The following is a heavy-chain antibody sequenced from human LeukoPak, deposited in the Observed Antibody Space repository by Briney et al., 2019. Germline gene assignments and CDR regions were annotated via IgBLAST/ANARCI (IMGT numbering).Heavy chain of an antibody. Sequence: PSETLSLTCAVYGGSFSGYYWSWIRQPPGKGLEWIGEINHSGSTNYNPSLKSRVTISVDTSKNQFSLKLSSVTAADTAVYYCARVCSPTLCDFGVVNAFDYWGQGTLVTVSS. V-gene: IGHV4-34*01. CDR1: GGSFSGYY. CDR3: ARVCSPTLCDFGVVNAFDY. D-gene: IGHD3-3*01. J-gene: IGHJ4*02. CDR2: INHSGST.